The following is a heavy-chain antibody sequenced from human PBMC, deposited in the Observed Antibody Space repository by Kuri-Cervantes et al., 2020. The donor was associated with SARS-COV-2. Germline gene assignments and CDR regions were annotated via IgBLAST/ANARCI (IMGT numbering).Heavy chain of an antibody. J-gene: IGHJ6*03. CDR3: ARSAYCGGDCYIYYYYMDV. V-gene: IGHV3-30*02. D-gene: IGHD2-21*01. Sequence: GESMKISCTASGFTFTNYVMHWVRQTPDKSLEWVASVRFDGNTIYYADSVKGRFTVSRDNSKNTLYLQMNSLRAEDTAVYYCARSAYCGGDCYIYYYYMDVWAKGPRSPSP. CDR2: VRFDGNTI. CDR1: GFTFTNYV.